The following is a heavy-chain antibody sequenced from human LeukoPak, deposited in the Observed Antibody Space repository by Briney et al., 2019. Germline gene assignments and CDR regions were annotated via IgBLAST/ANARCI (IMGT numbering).Heavy chain of an antibody. CDR2: IIPIFGTA. J-gene: IGHJ4*02. CDR1: GGTFSSYA. Sequence: ASVKVSCKASGGTFSSYAISWVRQAPGQGLEWMGGIIPIFGTANYAQKFQGRVTITADKSTSTAYMELSSLRSEDTAVYYCARDVVAARGSFDYWGQGTLVTVSS. V-gene: IGHV1-69*06. CDR3: ARDVVAARGSFDY. D-gene: IGHD2-2*01.